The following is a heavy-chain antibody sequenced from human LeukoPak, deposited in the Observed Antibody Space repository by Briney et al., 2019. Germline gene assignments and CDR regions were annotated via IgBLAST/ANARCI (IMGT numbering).Heavy chain of an antibody. D-gene: IGHD2-15*01. V-gene: IGHV3-11*04. CDR2: LSSSGSTI. CDR3: ARVGRIDY. CDR1: GFTFSDYY. J-gene: IGHJ4*02. Sequence: GGSLRLSCAASGFTFSDYYMNWIRQAPGKGLEWVSYLSSSGSTIYYADSVKGRFTISRDNAKNSLYLQMNSLRAEDTAVYYCARVGRIDYWGQGTLVTVSS.